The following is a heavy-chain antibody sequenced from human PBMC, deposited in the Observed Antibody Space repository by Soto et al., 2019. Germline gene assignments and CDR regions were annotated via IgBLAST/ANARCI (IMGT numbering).Heavy chain of an antibody. CDR3: AKELIGVAQSHTFNP. CDR2: IIPILGIA. V-gene: IGHV1-69*04. Sequence: EASVKVSCKASGGTFSSYTISWVRQAPGQGLEWMGRIIPILGIANYAQKFQGRVTITADKSTSTAYMELSSLRAEDTAVYYCAKELIGVAQSHTFNPWGQGTLVTVSS. D-gene: IGHD2-8*01. J-gene: IGHJ5*02. CDR1: GGTFSSYT.